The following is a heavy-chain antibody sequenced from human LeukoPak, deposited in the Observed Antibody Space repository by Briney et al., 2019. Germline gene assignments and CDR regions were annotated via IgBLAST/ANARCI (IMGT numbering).Heavy chain of an antibody. CDR3: ARSLRGFGELDFDY. CDR1: GGSISSYY. V-gene: IGHV4-30-4*08. Sequence: PSETLSLTCTVSGGSISSYYWSWIRQPPGEGLEWIGYIYYSGSTYYNPSLKSRVTISVDTSKNQFSLNLSSVTAADTAVYYCARSLRGFGELDFDYWGQGTLVTVSS. CDR2: IYYSGST. D-gene: IGHD3-10*01. J-gene: IGHJ4*02.